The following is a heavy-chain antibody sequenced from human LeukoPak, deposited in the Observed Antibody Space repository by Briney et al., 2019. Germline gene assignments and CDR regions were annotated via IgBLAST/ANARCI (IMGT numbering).Heavy chain of an antibody. J-gene: IGHJ4*02. CDR3: ARDMATMNSYYFDY. V-gene: IGHV1-69*01. CDR1: GGTFSSYA. Sequence: TVKVSCKASGGTFSSYAISWVRQAPGQGLEWMGGIIPIFGTANYAQKFQGRVTITADESTSTAYMELSSLRSEDTAVYHCARDMATMNSYYFDYWGQGTLVTVSS. D-gene: IGHD5-12*01. CDR2: IIPIFGTA.